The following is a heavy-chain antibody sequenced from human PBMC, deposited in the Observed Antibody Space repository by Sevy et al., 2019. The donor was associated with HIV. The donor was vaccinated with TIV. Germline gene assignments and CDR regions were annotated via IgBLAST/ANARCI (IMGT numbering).Heavy chain of an antibody. CDR2: ISYDGSNK. CDR3: GGGGGGSSRRYYYCMDV. J-gene: IGHJ6*02. Sequence: GGSLRLSCAASGFTFSTYAMHWVRQAPGKGLEWVVIISYDGSNKYYADSVKGRFTISRDNSKKTLYVQLNSLRAEDTAVYYCGGGGGGSSRRYYYCMDVWGQGTTVTVSS. D-gene: IGHD3-16*01. V-gene: IGHV3-30-3*01. CDR1: GFTFSTYA.